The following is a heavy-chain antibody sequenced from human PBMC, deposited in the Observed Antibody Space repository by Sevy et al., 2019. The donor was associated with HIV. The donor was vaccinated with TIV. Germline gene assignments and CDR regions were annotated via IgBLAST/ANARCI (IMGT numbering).Heavy chain of an antibody. CDR1: GFTFSSYS. V-gene: IGHV3-21*01. J-gene: IGHJ6*02. D-gene: IGHD3-3*01. CDR2: ISSSSSYI. CDR3: ARDLPSHDFWSGYYIYYYYGMDV. Sequence: GGSLRLSCAASGFTFSSYSMNWVRQAPGKGLEWVSSISSSSSYIYYPDSVKGRFTISRDNAKNSLYLQMNRLRAEDXXXXXCARDLPSHDFWSGYYIYYYYGMDVWGQGTTVTVSS.